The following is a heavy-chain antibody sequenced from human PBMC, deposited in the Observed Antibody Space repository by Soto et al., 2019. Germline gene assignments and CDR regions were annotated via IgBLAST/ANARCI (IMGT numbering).Heavy chain of an antibody. Sequence: GSLRLSCAASGFTFSSYSMNWVRQAPGKGLEWVSSISSSSSYIYYADSVKGRFTISRDNAKNSLYLRMNSLRAEDTAVYYCARDLTMVRGVIIKSFYYYYGMDVWGQGTTVTVS. CDR2: ISSSSSYI. CDR3: ARDLTMVRGVIIKSFYYYYGMDV. CDR1: GFTFSSYS. J-gene: IGHJ6*02. V-gene: IGHV3-21*01. D-gene: IGHD3-10*01.